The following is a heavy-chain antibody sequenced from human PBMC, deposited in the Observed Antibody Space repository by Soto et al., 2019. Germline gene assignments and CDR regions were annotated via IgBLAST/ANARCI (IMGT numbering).Heavy chain of an antibody. V-gene: IGHV4-30-4*01. J-gene: IGHJ5*02. CDR3: ARGQGITIFGVVKNWFDP. CDR2: IYYSGST. Sequence: QVQLQESGPGLVKPSQTLSLTCTVSGGSISSGDYYWSWIRQPPGKGLEWIGYIYYSGSTYYNPSLKSRVTISVDTSKNQFSLKLSSVTAADTAVYYCARGQGITIFGVVKNWFDPWGQGTLVTVSS. D-gene: IGHD3-3*01. CDR1: GGSISSGDYY.